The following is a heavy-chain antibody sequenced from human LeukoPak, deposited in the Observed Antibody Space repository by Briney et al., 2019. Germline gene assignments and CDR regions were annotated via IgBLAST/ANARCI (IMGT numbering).Heavy chain of an antibody. D-gene: IGHD3-22*01. CDR1: GFSFTSYD. CDR2: ISYDGNIK. V-gene: IGHV3-30*18. J-gene: IGHJ4*02. Sequence: GTSLRLSCAASGFSFTSYDFHWVRQAPGKGLQWLGFISYDGNIKYEGSVKGRFTISRDNSKNTLYLQMNSLRVEDTAVYYCAKDIFPYYDSSGYFTPPDYWGQGTLVTVSS. CDR3: AKDIFPYYDSSGYFTPPDY.